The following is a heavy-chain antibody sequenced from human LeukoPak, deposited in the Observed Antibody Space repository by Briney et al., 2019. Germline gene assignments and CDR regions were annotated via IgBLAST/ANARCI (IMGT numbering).Heavy chain of an antibody. CDR3: AKSSYYDASGYYREYYFDS. CDR2: ISGSGGST. Sequence: GGSLRLSCVPSGFSFSNYAMSWVRQAPGKGLEWVSSISGSGGSTHYVDSVKGRFTISRDKTKNTLYLQMNSLRAEDTAVYYCAKSSYYDASGYYREYYFDSWGQGTLVTVSS. J-gene: IGHJ4*02. D-gene: IGHD3-22*01. CDR1: GFSFSNYA. V-gene: IGHV3-23*01.